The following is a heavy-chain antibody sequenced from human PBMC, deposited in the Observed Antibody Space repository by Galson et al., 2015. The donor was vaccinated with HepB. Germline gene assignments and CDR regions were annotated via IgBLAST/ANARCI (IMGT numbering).Heavy chain of an antibody. CDR2: ISAYNGNT. V-gene: IGHV1-18*01. Sequence: SVKVSCKASGYTFTSYGISWVRQAPGQGLEWMGWISAYNGNTNYAQKLQGRVTMTTDTSTSTAYMELRSLRSDDTAVYYCARDLIWIAVAGGPSDPWGQGTLVTVSS. D-gene: IGHD6-19*01. CDR3: ARDLIWIAVAGGPSDP. J-gene: IGHJ5*02. CDR1: GYTFTSYG.